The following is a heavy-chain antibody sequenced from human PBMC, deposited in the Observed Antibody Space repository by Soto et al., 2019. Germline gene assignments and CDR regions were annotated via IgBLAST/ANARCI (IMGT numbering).Heavy chain of an antibody. CDR3: ARDHPYGSGSYPFDY. Sequence: PGGSLRLSCAASGFTFSSYSMNWVRQAPGKGLEWVSSISSSSSYIYYADSVKGRFTISRDNAKNSLYLQMNSLRAEDTAVYYCARDHPYGSGSYPFDYWGQGTLVTVSS. D-gene: IGHD3-10*01. J-gene: IGHJ4*02. CDR2: ISSSSSYI. V-gene: IGHV3-21*01. CDR1: GFTFSSYS.